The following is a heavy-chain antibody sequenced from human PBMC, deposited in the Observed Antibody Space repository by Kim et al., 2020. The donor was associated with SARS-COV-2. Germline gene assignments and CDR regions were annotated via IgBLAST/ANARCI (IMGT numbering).Heavy chain of an antibody. Sequence: SETLSLTCAVYGGSFSGYYWSWIRQPPGKGLEWIGEINHSGSTNYNPSLKSRVTISVDTSKNQFSLKLSSVTAADTAVYYCARGSYYGSGSYRRGGVLNWFDPWGQGTLVTVSS. CDR2: INHSGST. V-gene: IGHV4-34*01. J-gene: IGHJ5*02. D-gene: IGHD3-10*01. CDR1: GGSFSGYY. CDR3: ARGSYYGSGSYRRGGVLNWFDP.